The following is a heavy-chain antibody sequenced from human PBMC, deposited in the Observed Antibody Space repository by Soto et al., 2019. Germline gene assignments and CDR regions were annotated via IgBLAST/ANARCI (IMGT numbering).Heavy chain of an antibody. Sequence: EVQLVESGGGLVQPGGSLRLSCAASGFSFSNFWMTWVRQAPGKGLEWVANIKHDGSEIYYVDSVKGRLTISRDNAKNSLYLQMNSVRAEDTAVYYCARYSGSFSLDYWGQGTLVTVSS. CDR1: GFSFSNFW. J-gene: IGHJ4*02. CDR2: IKHDGSEI. CDR3: ARYSGSFSLDY. V-gene: IGHV3-7*01. D-gene: IGHD3-10*01.